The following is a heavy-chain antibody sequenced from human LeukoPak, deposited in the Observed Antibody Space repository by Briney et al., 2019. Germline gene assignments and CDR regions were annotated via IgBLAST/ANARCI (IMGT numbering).Heavy chain of an antibody. CDR3: ARAGDYYDSSGYYRPYYYGMDV. D-gene: IGHD3-22*01. CDR2: ISSSSSYI. J-gene: IGHJ6*02. Sequence: PGGSLRLSCAASGFTFSSYNMNGAPKPPGRGLEWVSSISSSSSYIYHADSVKGRFTISRDNAKNSLYLQMNSLRAEDTAVYYCARAGDYYDSSGYYRPYYYGMDVWGQGTTVTVSS. CDR1: GFTFSSYN. V-gene: IGHV3-21*01.